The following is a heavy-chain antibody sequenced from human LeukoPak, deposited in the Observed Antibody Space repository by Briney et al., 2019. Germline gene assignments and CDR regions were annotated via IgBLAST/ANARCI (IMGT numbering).Heavy chain of an antibody. CDR1: GFTVTTNY. CDR3: ASLPKDY. Sequence: GGSLRLSCPASGFTVTTNYMTWVRQAPGKGLEWVSVIRIDGSTSYADCVKGRFTISRDTSKNAVYLQMNSLRAEDTAVYYCASLPKDYWGQGTLVTVAS. CDR2: IRIDGST. V-gene: IGHV3-66*01. J-gene: IGHJ4*02.